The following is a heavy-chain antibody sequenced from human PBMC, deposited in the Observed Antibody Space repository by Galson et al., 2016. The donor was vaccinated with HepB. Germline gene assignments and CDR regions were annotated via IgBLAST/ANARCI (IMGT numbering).Heavy chain of an antibody. CDR2: IWYDGSNK. V-gene: IGHV3-33*01. Sequence: SLRLSCAASGFTFSSYGMHWVRQAPGKGLEWAAVIWYDGSNKYSADSVKGRFTISRDNSKNTLYLQMNSLRAEDTAVYYCARGQWLALYYIDVWGKGTTVTVSS. CDR3: ARGQWLALYYIDV. D-gene: IGHD6-19*01. J-gene: IGHJ6*03. CDR1: GFTFSSYG.